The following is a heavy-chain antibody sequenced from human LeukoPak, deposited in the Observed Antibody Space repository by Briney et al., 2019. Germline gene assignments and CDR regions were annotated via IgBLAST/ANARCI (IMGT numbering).Heavy chain of an antibody. V-gene: IGHV1-2*02. J-gene: IGHJ4*02. CDR1: GYIFTDYY. Sequence: ASVKVSCKPSGYIFTDYYIHWVRQAPGQGLEWMAWINPNTGEKRYSQKSQDRVILSSARSTSTAYLEMDGLTSDDTAIYYCARGSPASGRFPFEFWGQGTLVTVSS. CDR3: ARGSPASGRFPFEF. D-gene: IGHD3-3*01. CDR2: INPNTGEK.